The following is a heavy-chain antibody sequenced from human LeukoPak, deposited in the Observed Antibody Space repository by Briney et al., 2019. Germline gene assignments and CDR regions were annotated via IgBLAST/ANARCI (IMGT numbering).Heavy chain of an antibody. V-gene: IGHV4-59*08. CDR1: GGSISSYY. J-gene: IGHJ4*02. Sequence: SETLSLTCTVSGGSISSYYWSWIRQPPGKGLEWIGYIYYRGSTNYNPSLKSRVTISVDTSKNQFSLKLSSVTAADTAVYYCARHSSVGYGGNYFDYWGQGTLVTVSS. D-gene: IGHD4-23*01. CDR2: IYYRGST. CDR3: ARHSSVGYGGNYFDY.